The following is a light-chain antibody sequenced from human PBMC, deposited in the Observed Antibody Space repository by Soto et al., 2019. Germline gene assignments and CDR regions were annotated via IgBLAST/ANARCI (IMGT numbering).Light chain of an antibody. CDR3: QHYNTYPYT. Sequence: DIQMTQSPSTLSASVGDRVTITCRASQSISTWLAWYQQKPGKAPKLLIFKASDLESGVTSRFSGSGSGTEFTLTISSLQSDDFATYYCQHYNTYPYTFGQGTKLEIK. V-gene: IGKV1-5*03. CDR2: KAS. J-gene: IGKJ2*01. CDR1: QSISTW.